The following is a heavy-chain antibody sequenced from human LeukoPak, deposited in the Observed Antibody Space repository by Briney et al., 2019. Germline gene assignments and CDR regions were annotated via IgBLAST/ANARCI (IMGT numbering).Heavy chain of an antibody. V-gene: IGHV3-30-3*01. Sequence: PGGSLRLSCAASGFTFSSYAVHWVRQAPGKGLEWVAVISYDGSNKYYADSVKGRFSISRDNSKNTLYLQMNSLRAEDTAVYYCARGLWFGPTFDYWGQGTLVTVSS. D-gene: IGHD3-10*01. J-gene: IGHJ4*02. CDR3: ARGLWFGPTFDY. CDR1: GFTFSSYA. CDR2: ISYDGSNK.